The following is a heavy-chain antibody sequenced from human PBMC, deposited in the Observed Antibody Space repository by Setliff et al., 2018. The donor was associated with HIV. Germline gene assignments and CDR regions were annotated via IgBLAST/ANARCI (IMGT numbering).Heavy chain of an antibody. CDR1: GYTFTGYY. CDR2: INPNSGGT. V-gene: IGHV1-2*06. CDR3: ARPSFGSSSWKNDAFDI. Sequence: ASVKVSCKASGYTFTGYYMHWVRQAPGQGLEWMGRINPNSGGTNYAQKFQGRVTMTRDTSISTAYMELSRLRSDDTAVYYCARPSFGSSSWKNDAFDIWGQGTMVTVAS. D-gene: IGHD6-13*01. J-gene: IGHJ3*02.